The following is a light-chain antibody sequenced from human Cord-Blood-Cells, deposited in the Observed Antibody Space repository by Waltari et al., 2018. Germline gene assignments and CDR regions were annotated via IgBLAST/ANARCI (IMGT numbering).Light chain of an antibody. J-gene: IGLJ3*02. V-gene: IGLV2-14*01. CDR3: SSYTSSSTWV. CDR2: DVS. Sequence: QSALTQPASVSGSPGQSITISCTGTSSDVGGYNYVSCYQQHQGKAPRLMIDDVSNRPSGFSNRFSGSKSGNTASLTIAGLQAEDEADYYCSSYTSSSTWVFGGGTKLTVL. CDR1: SSDVGGYNY.